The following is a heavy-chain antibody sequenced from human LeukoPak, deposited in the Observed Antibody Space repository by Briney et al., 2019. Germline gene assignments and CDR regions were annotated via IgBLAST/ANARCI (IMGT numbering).Heavy chain of an antibody. D-gene: IGHD6-19*01. CDR2: INTDGTVT. CDR3: ATKQWLAPPPDS. Sequence: VRSLRLSCAASLFTFGKYWILSVRQAPGQGLESVSRINTDGTVTTYADSVKGRFTVSRDNADNTMFLQRNSVRDGDTAVYYCATKQWLAPPPDSWGQGTPVTVSS. CDR1: LFTFGKYW. J-gene: IGHJ4*02. V-gene: IGHV3-74*01.